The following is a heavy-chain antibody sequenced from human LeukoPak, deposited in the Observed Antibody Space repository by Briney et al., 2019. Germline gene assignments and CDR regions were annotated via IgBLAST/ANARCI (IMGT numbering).Heavy chain of an antibody. V-gene: IGHV4-59*10. CDR3: ARVQPMFISRPHFDS. CDR2: IYTSGST. Sequence: SETLSLTCAVYGGSFSGYYWSWIRQPAGKGLEWIGRIYTSGSTNYNPSLKSRVTMSVDTSKNQFSLKLSSVTAADTAVYYCARVQPMFISRPHFDSWGQGTLVTVSS. CDR1: GGSFSGYY. J-gene: IGHJ4*02. D-gene: IGHD6-13*01.